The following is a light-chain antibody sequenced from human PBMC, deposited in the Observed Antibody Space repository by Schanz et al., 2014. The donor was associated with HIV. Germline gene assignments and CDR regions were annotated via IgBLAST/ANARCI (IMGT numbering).Light chain of an antibody. CDR3: HQYGSSPRT. Sequence: EIVMTQSPATLSVSPGERATLSCRASQSVSSYLAWYQQKPGQAPRLLIYGASTRATGIPDRFSGSESGTEFTLTISSLQSEDFAVYYCHQYGSSPRTFGQGTKVEIK. CDR2: GAS. J-gene: IGKJ1*01. V-gene: IGKV3-15*01. CDR1: QSVSSY.